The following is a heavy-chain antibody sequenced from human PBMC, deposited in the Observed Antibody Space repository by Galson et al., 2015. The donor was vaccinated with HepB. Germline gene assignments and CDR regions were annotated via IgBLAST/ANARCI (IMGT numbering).Heavy chain of an antibody. CDR2: IDWDDDR. V-gene: IGHV2-70*11. CDR1: GFSLSTTGMC. Sequence: PALVKPTQTLTLTCTFSGFSLSTTGMCVSWIRQPPGKALEWLARIDWDDDRYFIPSLKTRLPLSKDTSKNQGVLTMTNMDPVDTATYFCARTVTREGGISCRPLDYWGQGTLVTVSS. J-gene: IGHJ4*02. D-gene: IGHD7-27*01. CDR3: ARTVTREGGISCRPLDY.